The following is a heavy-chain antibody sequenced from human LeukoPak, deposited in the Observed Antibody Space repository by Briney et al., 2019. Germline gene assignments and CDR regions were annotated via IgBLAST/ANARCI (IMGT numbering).Heavy chain of an antibody. CDR2: ISGGGDTT. V-gene: IGHV3-23*01. Sequence: GGSLRLSCAASGLTFNTYPMAWVRQAPGKGLEWVSRISGGGDTTYYTDSVKGRFTISRDNSKNTLYLQMNSLRAEDTAVYYCAKGIPLDYWGQGTLVTVSS. CDR1: GLTFNTYP. CDR3: AKGIPLDY. D-gene: IGHD2-2*02. J-gene: IGHJ4*02.